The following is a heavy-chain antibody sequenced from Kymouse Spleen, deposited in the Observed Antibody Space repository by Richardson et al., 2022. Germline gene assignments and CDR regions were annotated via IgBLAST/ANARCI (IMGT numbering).Heavy chain of an antibody. CDR2: INHSGST. CDR1: GGSFSGYY. D-gene: IGHD7-27*02. Sequence: QVQLQQWGAGLLKPSETLSLTCAVYGGSFSGYYWSWIRQPPGKGLEWIGEINHSGSTNYNPSLKSRVTISVDTSKNQFSLKLSSVTAADTAVYYCARELGINYYYGMDVWGQGTTVTVSS. CDR3: ARELGINYYYGMDV. V-gene: IGHV4-34*01. J-gene: IGHJ6*02.